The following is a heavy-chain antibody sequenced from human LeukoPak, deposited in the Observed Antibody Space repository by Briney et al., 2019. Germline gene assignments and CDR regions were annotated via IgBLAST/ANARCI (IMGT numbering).Heavy chain of an antibody. CDR1: GFTFSSYS. CDR3: ARGEVEMATILDY. CDR2: ISSSSSYI. V-gene: IGHV3-21*01. Sequence: GGSLRLSCAASGFTFSSYSMNWVRQAPGKGLEWVSSISSSSSYIHYADSVKGRFTISRDNAKNSLYLQMNSLRAEDTAVYYCARGEVEMATILDYWGQGTLVTVSS. D-gene: IGHD5-24*01. J-gene: IGHJ4*02.